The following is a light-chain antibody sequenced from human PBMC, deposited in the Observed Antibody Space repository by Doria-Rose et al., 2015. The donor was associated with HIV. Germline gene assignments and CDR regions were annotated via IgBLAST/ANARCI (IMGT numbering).Light chain of an antibody. V-gene: IGKV4-1*01. CDR1: QSLLYTSKNY. J-gene: IGKJ3*01. CDR2: WAS. CDR3: QQYYDTPS. Sequence: DIRVTQSPESLGMSLGERATLNCKSNQSLLYTSKNYLAWYQQKPGQPPKWLIYWASTRQSGVTARFSGSGSGTDFTLTISSLEAEDVAVYYCQQYYDTPSFGPGTTVDIK.